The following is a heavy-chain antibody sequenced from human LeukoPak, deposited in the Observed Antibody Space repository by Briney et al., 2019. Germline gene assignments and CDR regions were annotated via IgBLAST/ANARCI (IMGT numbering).Heavy chain of an antibody. CDR3: AKDSDHGGSGWYWGYYFDC. CDR1: GFTLSSYA. D-gene: IGHD6-19*01. V-gene: IGHV3-23*01. CDR2: ISGSGAST. J-gene: IGHJ4*02. Sequence: GGSLRLSCAASGFTLSSYAMTWVRQAPGKGLEWVSAISGSGASTYYADSVKGRFTISRDNSKNTLYLQMNNLKAEDTAVYYCAKDSDHGGSGWYWGYYFDCWGQGALVTVSS.